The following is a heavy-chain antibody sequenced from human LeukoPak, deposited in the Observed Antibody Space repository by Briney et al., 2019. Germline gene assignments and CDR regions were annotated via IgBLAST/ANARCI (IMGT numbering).Heavy chain of an antibody. CDR2: INPDSGGT. V-gene: IGHV1-2*02. D-gene: IGHD3-22*01. J-gene: IGHJ4*02. CDR3: ARVPSTYYDSSGYRDY. Sequence: GASVKVSCQASGYTFTDYYIHWVRQAPGQGLEWMGWINPDSGGTYYPQKFQGRVTMTRDTSIKTAYMELRRLTSDDMAVYYCARVPSTYYDSSGYRDYWGQGTLVTVSS. CDR1: GYTFTDYY.